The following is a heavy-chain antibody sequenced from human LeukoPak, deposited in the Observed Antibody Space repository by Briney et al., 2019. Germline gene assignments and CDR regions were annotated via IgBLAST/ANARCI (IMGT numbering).Heavy chain of an antibody. CDR1: GFTFSSYG. Sequence: PGGSLRLACAASGFTFSSYGVRWARHAPGKGREWVAYIWYDGSNKYYAVCVEGRLTISRNNSKHTLYLQMNSLRAEDTAVYYCAREIVSAVAGNFDYWGERPLVTVSS. CDR2: IWYDGSNK. J-gene: IGHJ4*02. CDR3: AREIVSAVAGNFDY. V-gene: IGHV3-33*01. D-gene: IGHD6-19*01.